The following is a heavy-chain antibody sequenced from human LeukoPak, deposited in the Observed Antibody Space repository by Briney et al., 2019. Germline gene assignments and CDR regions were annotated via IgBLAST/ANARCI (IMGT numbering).Heavy chain of an antibody. D-gene: IGHD6-6*01. CDR1: GFTFSSYA. CDR2: ISGSGGST. J-gene: IGHJ4*02. V-gene: IGHV3-23*01. Sequence: PGGSLRLSCAASGFTFSSYAMSWVRQAPGKGLEWVSAISGSGGSTYYADSVKGRFTISRDNAKNSLFLQMNGLRAEDSAVYYCARDVSDENGSSSRIHLDSWGQGTLVSVSS. CDR3: ARDVSDENGSSSRIHLDS.